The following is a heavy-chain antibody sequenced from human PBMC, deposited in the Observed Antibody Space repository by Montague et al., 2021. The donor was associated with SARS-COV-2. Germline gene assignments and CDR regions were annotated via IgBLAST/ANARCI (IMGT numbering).Heavy chain of an antibody. CDR2: IYTSGST. CDR3: ARSSGGYCSSTSCYAYYYYYMDV. Sequence: TLSLTCTVSGGSISSGSYYWSWIRQPAGKGLEWIGRIYTSGSTNYXPSLKSRVTISVDTSKNQFSLKLSSVTAADTAVYYCARSSGGYCSSTSCYAYYYYYMDVWGKGTTVTVSS. D-gene: IGHD2-2*01. J-gene: IGHJ6*03. V-gene: IGHV4-61*02. CDR1: GGSISSGSYY.